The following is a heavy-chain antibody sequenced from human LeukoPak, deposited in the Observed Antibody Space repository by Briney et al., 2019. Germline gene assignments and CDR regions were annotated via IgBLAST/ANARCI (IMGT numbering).Heavy chain of an antibody. Sequence: GASVKVSCKASGGTFSSYAISWVRQAPGQGLEWMGGIIPIFGTANYAQKFQGRVTITADESTSTAYMELSSLRSEDTAVYYCARNFNYGSGSYRYYYYYMDVWGKGTTVTISS. CDR2: IIPIFGTA. V-gene: IGHV1-69*13. CDR1: GGTFSSYA. CDR3: ARNFNYGSGSYRYYYYYMDV. D-gene: IGHD3-10*01. J-gene: IGHJ6*03.